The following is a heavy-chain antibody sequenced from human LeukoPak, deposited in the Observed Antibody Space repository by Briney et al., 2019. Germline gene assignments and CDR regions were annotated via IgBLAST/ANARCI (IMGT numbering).Heavy chain of an antibody. CDR2: IRYDGSNK. V-gene: IGHV3-30*02. D-gene: IGHD3-10*01. J-gene: IGHJ6*03. CDR3: AKDQAYYGSGSYYMDV. CDR1: GFTFSSYW. Sequence: GGSLRLSCAASGFTFSSYWMSWVRQAPGKGLEWVAFIRYDGSNKYYADSVKGRFTISRDNSKNTLYLQMNSLRAEDTAVYYCAKDQAYYGSGSYYMDVWGKGTTVTISS.